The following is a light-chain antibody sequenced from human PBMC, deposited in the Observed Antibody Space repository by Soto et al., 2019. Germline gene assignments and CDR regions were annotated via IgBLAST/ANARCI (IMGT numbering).Light chain of an antibody. V-gene: IGLV6-57*01. Sequence: NFMLTQPHSVSESPEKTVTISCTRSSGSIASNYVQWYQQRPGSSPTTVIYEDNQRPSGVPDRFSGSIDRSSNSASLTISGLETEDEADYYCQSYDNSKAVFGGGTKLTVL. CDR2: EDN. J-gene: IGLJ2*01. CDR3: QSYDNSKAV. CDR1: SGSIASNY.